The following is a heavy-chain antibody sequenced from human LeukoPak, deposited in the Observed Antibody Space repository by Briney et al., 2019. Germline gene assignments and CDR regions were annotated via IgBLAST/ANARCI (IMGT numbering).Heavy chain of an antibody. J-gene: IGHJ6*03. D-gene: IGHD2-2*01. CDR3: GRAGPVTKDHFMDV. CDR2: INGGGGST. V-gene: IGHV3-23*01. Sequence: GGSLRLSCAASGFTFSSYAMSWVRQAPGKGLDWVSSINGGGGSTYYADSVKGRFTISRDNAKNSLFLQMNSLSAEDTAVYYCGRAGPVTKDHFMDVWGKGTTVTVSS. CDR1: GFTFSSYA.